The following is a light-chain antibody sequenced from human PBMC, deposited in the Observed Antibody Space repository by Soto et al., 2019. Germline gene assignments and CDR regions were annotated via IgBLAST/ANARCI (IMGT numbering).Light chain of an antibody. Sequence: ESVLTQSPATLSLSPGERATLSCRASPSVSNSLAWYQHKPGQAPRLLIYDASNRATGVPTRFSGSGSGTDFTLTISSLEPEDFAVYYCQQYYSTITFGQGTRLEIK. J-gene: IGKJ5*01. CDR1: PSVSNS. V-gene: IGKV3-11*01. CDR2: DAS. CDR3: QQYYSTIT.